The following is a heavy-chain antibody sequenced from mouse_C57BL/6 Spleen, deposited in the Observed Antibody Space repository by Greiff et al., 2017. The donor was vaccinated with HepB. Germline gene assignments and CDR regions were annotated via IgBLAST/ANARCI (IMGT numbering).Heavy chain of an antibody. CDR2: IYPRSGNT. CDR3: ARGRNYYGSSYDYAMDY. CDR1: GYTFTSYG. V-gene: IGHV1-81*01. Sequence: QVQLKQSGAELARPGASVKLSCKASGYTFTSYGISWVKQRTGQGLEWIGEIYPRSGNTYYNEKFKGKATLTADKSSSTAYMELRSLTSEDSAVYFCARGRNYYGSSYDYAMDYWGQGTSVTVSS. J-gene: IGHJ4*01. D-gene: IGHD1-1*01.